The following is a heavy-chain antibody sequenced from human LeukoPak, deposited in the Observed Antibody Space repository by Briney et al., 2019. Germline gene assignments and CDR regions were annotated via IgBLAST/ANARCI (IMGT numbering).Heavy chain of an antibody. CDR3: ARGRNDYGDYMNWFDP. CDR2: IIPIFGTA. Sequence: ASVKVSCKAAGYTFTDYYIHWVRQAHGQGLEWVGGIIPIFGTANYAQKFQGRVTITADKSTSTAYMELSSLRSEDTAVYYCARGRNDYGDYMNWFDPWGQGTLVTVSS. D-gene: IGHD4-17*01. J-gene: IGHJ5*02. CDR1: GYTFTDYY. V-gene: IGHV1-69*06.